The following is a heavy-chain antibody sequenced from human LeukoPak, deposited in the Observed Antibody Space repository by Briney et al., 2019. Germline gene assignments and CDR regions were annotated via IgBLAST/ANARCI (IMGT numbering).Heavy chain of an antibody. CDR3: ARDSRYEAVAGFYYYYMDV. CDR1: GFTFSSYS. Sequence: GGSLRLSCAASGFTFSSYSMNWVRQSPGKGLEWVSYISSSSSTIYYADSVKGRFTISRDNAKNSLYLQMNSLRAEDTAVYYCARDSRYEAVAGFYYYYMDVWGKGTTVTVSS. J-gene: IGHJ6*03. D-gene: IGHD6-19*01. CDR2: ISSSSSTI. V-gene: IGHV3-48*01.